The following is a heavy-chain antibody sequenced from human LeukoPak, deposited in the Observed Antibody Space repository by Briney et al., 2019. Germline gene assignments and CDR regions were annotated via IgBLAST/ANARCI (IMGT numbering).Heavy chain of an antibody. V-gene: IGHV3-21*01. Sequence: PGGSLRLSCAASGFTFSSYSMNWVRQAPGKGLEWVSFISSSSSYIYYADSVKGRFTISRDNAKNSLYLQMNSLRAEDTAVYYCARDFRQQLVNFDYWGQGTLVTVSS. CDR1: GFTFSSYS. J-gene: IGHJ4*02. D-gene: IGHD6-13*01. CDR3: ARDFRQQLVNFDY. CDR2: ISSSSSYI.